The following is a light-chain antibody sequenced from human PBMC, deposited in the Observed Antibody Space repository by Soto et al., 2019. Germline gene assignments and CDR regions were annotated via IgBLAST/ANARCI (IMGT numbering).Light chain of an antibody. CDR1: QSVLYSSNNKNY. J-gene: IGKJ1*01. Sequence: DIVMTQSPDSLAVSLGERATINCKSSQSVLYSSNNKNYLAWYQQKPGQPPKLLIYWASTWESGVPDRFSGSGSGTDFTLTISSLQAEDVAVYYCQQYYSTPWTFGQGPKVEIK. CDR3: QQYYSTPWT. CDR2: WAS. V-gene: IGKV4-1*01.